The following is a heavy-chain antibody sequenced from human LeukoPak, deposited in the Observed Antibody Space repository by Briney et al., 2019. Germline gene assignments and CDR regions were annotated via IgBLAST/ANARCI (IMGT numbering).Heavy chain of an antibody. V-gene: IGHV1-69*13. D-gene: IGHD6-6*01. CDR3: ARVAGSYSSSSYPAY. CDR1: GGTFSSYA. CDR2: IIPIFGTA. Sequence: SVKVSCKASGGTFSSYAISWVRQAPGQGLEWMGGIIPIFGTANYAQKFQGRVTITADESTSTAYMELSSLRSEDTAVYYCARVAGSYSSSSYPAYWGQGTLVTVSS. J-gene: IGHJ4*02.